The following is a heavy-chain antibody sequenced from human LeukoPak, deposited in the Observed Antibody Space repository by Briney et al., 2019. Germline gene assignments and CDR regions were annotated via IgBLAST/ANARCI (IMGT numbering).Heavy chain of an antibody. D-gene: IGHD3-3*01. J-gene: IGHJ4*02. CDR1: GFTFSNNW. V-gene: IGHV3-30*19. Sequence: GGSLRLSCADSGFTFSNNWMHWVRQAPGKGREWVAVISYDGSNNYYADSVKGRFTISRDNSKNTLYLQMNSLRAEDTAVYYCASYDFWSGYSYDDYWGQGTLVTVSS. CDR3: ASYDFWSGYSYDDY. CDR2: ISYDGSNN.